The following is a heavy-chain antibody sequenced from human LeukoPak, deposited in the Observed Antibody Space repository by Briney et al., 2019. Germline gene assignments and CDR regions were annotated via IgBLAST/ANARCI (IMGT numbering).Heavy chain of an antibody. D-gene: IGHD2-15*01. CDR3: AKAGSISWYDS. J-gene: IGHJ5*01. Sequence: GGSLRLSCAASGFTFSTYTMSWVRQAPGKGLEWVSDINAGGGRTYYADSVKGRFTISRDNSKSTLYLQLNSLTVEDTAVYFCAKAGSISWYDSWGQGTLVTVSS. CDR2: INAGGGRT. CDR1: GFTFSTYT. V-gene: IGHV3-23*01.